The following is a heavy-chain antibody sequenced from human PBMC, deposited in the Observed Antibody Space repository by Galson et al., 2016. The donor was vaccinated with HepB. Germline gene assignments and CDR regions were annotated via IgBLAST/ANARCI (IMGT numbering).Heavy chain of an antibody. D-gene: IGHD2-15*01. CDR3: ATISGASPLG. J-gene: IGHJ4*02. Sequence: LRLSCAASGFTFSRSWMHWVRQAPGKGLECVANIKEDGSERYYMDSVKGRFTISRDNAKNSLYLHMNSLGAEDTAMYYCATISGASPLGWGQGTLVTVSS. CDR2: IKEDGSER. V-gene: IGHV3-7*03. CDR1: GFTFSRSW.